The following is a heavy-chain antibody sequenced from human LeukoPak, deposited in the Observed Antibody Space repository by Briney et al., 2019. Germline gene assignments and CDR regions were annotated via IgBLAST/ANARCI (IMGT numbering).Heavy chain of an antibody. CDR1: GFTFSSYE. J-gene: IGHJ4*02. CDR3: AKAPVTTCSGAYCYPFDY. D-gene: IGHD2-15*01. V-gene: IGHV3-48*03. CDR2: TSSSGSTI. Sequence: PGGSLRLSCAASGFTFSSYEMNWVRQAPGKGLEWVSYTSSSGSTIYYADSVKGRFTISRDNAKNSLYLQMNSLRAEDTAVYYCAKAPVTTCSGAYCYPFDYWSQGTLVTVSS.